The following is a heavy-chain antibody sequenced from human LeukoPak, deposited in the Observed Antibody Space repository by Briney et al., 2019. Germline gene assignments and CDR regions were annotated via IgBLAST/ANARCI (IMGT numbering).Heavy chain of an antibody. CDR2: ISSSSSYT. V-gene: IGHV3-11*05. CDR3: ARDPRIYCTNGICRDDYFDN. J-gene: IGHJ4*02. D-gene: IGHD2-8*01. Sequence: PGGSLRLSCAASGFTFSDYYMSWIRQAPGKGLEWVSYISSSSSYTNYADSVKGRFTISRDNAKNSLYLQMNSLRAEDTAVYYCARDPRIYCTNGICRDDYFDNWGQGTLVTVSS. CDR1: GFTFSDYY.